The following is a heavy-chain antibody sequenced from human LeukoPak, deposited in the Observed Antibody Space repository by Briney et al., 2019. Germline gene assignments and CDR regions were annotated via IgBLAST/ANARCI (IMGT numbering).Heavy chain of an antibody. CDR3: AKGGGYGPLDS. D-gene: IGHD4-17*01. CDR2: ISSSGGNT. Sequence: TGGSLRLSCAASGFTFTDSAMSWVRQPPGKGLEWVSTISSSGGNTIYIDSVKDRFTISRDNSKNTLYLQMNSLRAEDSAIYYCAKGGGYGPLDSWGQGTLVTVSS. J-gene: IGHJ4*02. CDR1: GFTFTDSA. V-gene: IGHV3-23*01.